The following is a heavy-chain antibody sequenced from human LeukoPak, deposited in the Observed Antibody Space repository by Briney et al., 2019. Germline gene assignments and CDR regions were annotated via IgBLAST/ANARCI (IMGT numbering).Heavy chain of an antibody. CDR3: ARNGYVTAPNYYYGMDV. V-gene: IGHV3-23*01. CDR1: GFTFSNNA. D-gene: IGHD5-12*01. CDR2: TSTSGGSA. Sequence: PGGSLRLSCAASGFTFSNNAMSWVRQAPGKGLEWVSATSTSGGSAYYADSVKGRFTISRDNSKNTLYLQMNSLRAEDTAVCYCARNGYVTAPNYYYGMDVWGQGTTVTVSS. J-gene: IGHJ6*02.